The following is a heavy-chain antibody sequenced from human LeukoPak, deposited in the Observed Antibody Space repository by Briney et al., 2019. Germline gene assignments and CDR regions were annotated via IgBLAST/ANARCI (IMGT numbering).Heavy chain of an antibody. CDR3: MRDYMGWFDP. CDR2: ISLDGSTE. Sequence: GGSLRLSCVASGFSLSNFQMYWVRQAPGKGLEWVSIISLDGSTEFYAGSVKGRFTISRDTASNTMHLEMNNLRIEDTAVYYCMRDYMGWFDPWGQGSLVTVSS. CDR1: GFSLSNFQ. D-gene: IGHD3-10*01. J-gene: IGHJ5*02. V-gene: IGHV3-30-3*01.